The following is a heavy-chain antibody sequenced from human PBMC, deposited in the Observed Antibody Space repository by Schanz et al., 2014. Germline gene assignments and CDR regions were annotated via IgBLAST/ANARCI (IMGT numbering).Heavy chain of an antibody. CDR3: ARDASSSDYHLAH. Sequence: EVQLLESGGGLVPPGGSLRLSCAASGFSFTTYAMSWVRQAPGKGLEWVSSISSGGGSTYYADSVKGRFTISRDNSKNTLYLQMNSLRAEDTAVYYCARDASSSDYHLAHWGQGTLVTVSS. CDR2: ISSGGGST. D-gene: IGHD3-22*01. J-gene: IGHJ4*02. V-gene: IGHV3-23*01. CDR1: GFSFTTYA.